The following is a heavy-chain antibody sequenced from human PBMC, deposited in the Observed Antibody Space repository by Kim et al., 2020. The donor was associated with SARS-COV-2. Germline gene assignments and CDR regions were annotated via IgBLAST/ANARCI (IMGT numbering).Heavy chain of an antibody. D-gene: IGHD3-22*01. V-gene: IGHV4-34*01. J-gene: IGHJ4*01. CDR3: ARGFSSGYYYVVREFDY. CDR1: GGSFSGYY. CDR2: INHSGST. Sequence: SETLSLTCGVYGGSFSGYYWSWIRQPPGKGLEWIGEINHSGSTNFNPSLKSRVTMSVDTSKNQFSLKVNSVTAADTAIYYCARGFSSGYYYVVREFDYWG.